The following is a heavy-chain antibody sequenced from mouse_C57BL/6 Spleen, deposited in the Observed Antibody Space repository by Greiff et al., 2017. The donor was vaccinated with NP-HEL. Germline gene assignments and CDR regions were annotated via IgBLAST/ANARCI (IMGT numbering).Heavy chain of an antibody. J-gene: IGHJ2*01. CDR1: GFNIKDDY. Sequence: EVQLVESGAELVRPGASVKLSCTASGFNIKDDYMHWVKQRPEQGLEWIGWIDPENGDTEYASKFQGKATITADTSSNTAYLQLSSLTSEDTAVYYCTTRGLRPPGYWGQGTTLTVSS. V-gene: IGHV14-4*01. CDR2: IDPENGDT. CDR3: TTRGLRPPGY. D-gene: IGHD2-4*01.